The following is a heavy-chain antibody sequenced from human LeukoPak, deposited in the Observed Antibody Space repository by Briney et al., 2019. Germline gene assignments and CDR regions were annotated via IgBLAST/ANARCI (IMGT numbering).Heavy chain of an antibody. V-gene: IGHV3-21*01. J-gene: IGHJ4*02. CDR2: ITSTSTYI. D-gene: IGHD4-17*01. CDR1: GFIFSSYT. Sequence: GGSLRLSCAASGFIFSSYTMNWVRQAPGKGLEWVSSITSTSTYIYYADSVKGRFTISRDNAKNSLYLQMNSLRAEDTAVYYCARDIGYGEVYWGQGTLVTVSS. CDR3: ARDIGYGEVY.